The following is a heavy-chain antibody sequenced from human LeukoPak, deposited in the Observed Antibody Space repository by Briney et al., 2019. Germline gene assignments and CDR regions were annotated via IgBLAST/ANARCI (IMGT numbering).Heavy chain of an antibody. D-gene: IGHD1-1*01. V-gene: IGHV3-7*01. CDR2: INQGESDE. CDR1: GFTLSTYW. Sequence: PGGSLRLSCVASGFTLSTYWMNSVRQAPGKGLEWVALINQGESDENYVDSVKGRFTISRDNDKNSLYLQMNCLRAEDSAVYYCVRDINFFALDYWGRGALVTVSS. J-gene: IGHJ4*02. CDR3: VRDINFFALDY.